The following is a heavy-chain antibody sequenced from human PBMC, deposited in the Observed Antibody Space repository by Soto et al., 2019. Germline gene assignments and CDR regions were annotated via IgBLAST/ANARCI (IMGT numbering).Heavy chain of an antibody. D-gene: IGHD5-12*01. CDR3: ARYDAESGSNKIDP. CDR1: GGSVSSRSHF. J-gene: IGHJ5*02. Sequence: QVQLQESCPGLVKPSETLSVTCTVSGGSVSSRSHFWSWIRQPPGGGLQWIGYIFYSGSTNYNPSLKRRAALSVDTSRNQFSLRLTSVTAADTDFYFCARYDAESGSNKIDPWGQGTLVTVSS. CDR2: IFYSGST. V-gene: IGHV4-61*01.